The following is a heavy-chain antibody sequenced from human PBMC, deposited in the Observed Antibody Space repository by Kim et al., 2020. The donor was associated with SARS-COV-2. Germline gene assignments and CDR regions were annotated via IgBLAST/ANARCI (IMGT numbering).Heavy chain of an antibody. CDR1: GFTVSSNY. Sequence: GGSLRLSCAASGFTVSSNYMSWVRQAPGKGLEWVSVIYSGGSTYYADSVKGRFTISRDNSKNTLYLQMNSLRAEDTAVYYCARDLDRAAAGSHWGQGTLVTVSS. J-gene: IGHJ1*01. CDR3: ARDLDRAAAGSH. V-gene: IGHV3-53*01. CDR2: IYSGGST. D-gene: IGHD6-13*01.